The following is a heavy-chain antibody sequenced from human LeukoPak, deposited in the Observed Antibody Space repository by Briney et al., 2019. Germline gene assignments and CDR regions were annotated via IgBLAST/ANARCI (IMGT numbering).Heavy chain of an antibody. V-gene: IGHV3-30*03. Sequence: PGGSLRLSCEASGFTFRSYQMHWVRQAPGKGLEWVAVICYDGSYKYYADSVKGRFTISRDNSKSTLYLQMNSLRPEDTAMYYCSRSHIPDYWGQGTLVTVSS. CDR2: ICYDGSYK. CDR1: GFTFRSYQ. J-gene: IGHJ4*02. CDR3: SRSHIPDY.